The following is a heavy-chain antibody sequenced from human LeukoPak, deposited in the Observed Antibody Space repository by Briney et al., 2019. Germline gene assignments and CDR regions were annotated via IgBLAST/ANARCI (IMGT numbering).Heavy chain of an antibody. CDR1: GFTFSSYA. Sequence: PGGSLRLSCAASGFTFSSYAMSWVRQAPGKGLEWVSALSGSGSNTYYADSVEGRFTISGDNSKNTLYLQMNSLRAEDTAVYYCAKDRRPTTVVTYPSDWGQGTLVTISS. J-gene: IGHJ4*02. V-gene: IGHV3-23*01. D-gene: IGHD4-11*01. CDR3: AKDRRPTTVVTYPSD. CDR2: LSGSGSNT.